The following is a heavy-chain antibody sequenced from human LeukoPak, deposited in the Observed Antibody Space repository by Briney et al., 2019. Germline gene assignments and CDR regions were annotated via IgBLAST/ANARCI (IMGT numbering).Heavy chain of an antibody. CDR2: IIPIFGTA. CDR1: GGTFSSYA. D-gene: IGHD3-22*01. Sequence: SVKVSCKAAGGTFSSYAISWVRQAPGQGLEWMGGIIPIFGTANYAQKFQGRVTITADESTSTAYMELSSLRSEDTAVYYCARDKEYYYDSSGYFDVYWGQGTLVTVSS. J-gene: IGHJ4*02. V-gene: IGHV1-69*01. CDR3: ARDKEYYYDSSGYFDVY.